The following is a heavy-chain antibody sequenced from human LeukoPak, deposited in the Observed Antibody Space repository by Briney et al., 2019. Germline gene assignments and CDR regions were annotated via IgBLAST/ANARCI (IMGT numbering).Heavy chain of an antibody. D-gene: IGHD4-17*01. CDR1: GYTFTGYG. CDR2: ISAYNGNT. CDR3: ARAVTTHWFDP. Sequence: GASVKVSCKASGYTFTGYGISWVRQAPGQGLEWIGWISAYNGNTNYAKKLQGRVTMTTDTSTSTAYMELSRLRSDDTAVYYCARAVTTHWFDPWGQGTLVTVSS. V-gene: IGHV1-18*01. J-gene: IGHJ5*02.